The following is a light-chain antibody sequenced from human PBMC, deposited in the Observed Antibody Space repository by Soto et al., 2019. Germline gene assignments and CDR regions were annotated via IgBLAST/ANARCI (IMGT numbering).Light chain of an antibody. CDR3: QQYNSYSEA. Sequence: DVQRTQYNSTPSASVGDRVTITCRASQNINSWLAWYQQKPGKAPKLLIYKAYSLESGVPSRFSGSGSGTEFTLTISSLQPDDFATYYCQQYNSYSEAFGQGT. CDR2: KAY. V-gene: IGKV1-5*03. J-gene: IGKJ1*01. CDR1: QNINSW.